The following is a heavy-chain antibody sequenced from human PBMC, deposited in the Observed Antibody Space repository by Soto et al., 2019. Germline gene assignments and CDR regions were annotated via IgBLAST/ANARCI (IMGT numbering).Heavy chain of an antibody. J-gene: IGHJ4*02. CDR3: ARGVVSHNYYFDY. Sequence: QVQLVQSGAEVKKPGSSVKVSCKASGGTFSIYTISWVRQAPGQGLEWMGRIIPILGIANYAQKFQGRVTITADKSTSTAYMELSSLRSEDTAVYYCARGVVSHNYYFDYWGQGTLVTVSS. CDR2: IIPILGIA. CDR1: GGTFSIYT. D-gene: IGHD3-3*01. V-gene: IGHV1-69*02.